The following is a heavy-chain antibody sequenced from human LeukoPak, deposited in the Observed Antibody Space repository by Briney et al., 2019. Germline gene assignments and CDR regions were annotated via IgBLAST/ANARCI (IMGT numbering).Heavy chain of an antibody. D-gene: IGHD2-8*02. J-gene: IGHJ4*02. V-gene: IGHV3-23*01. Sequence: GGSLRLSCAASGPGFSFAMNWVRQAPGKGLEWVSGISGGGDRTYYGDYAKGGFTISRDNSKNTLYLQLNSIRAEDTAVYYCATGTGGSDTWGTYYFDYWGQGALVTVSS. CDR1: GPGFSFA. CDR2: ISGGGDRT. CDR3: ATGTGGSDTWGTYYFDY.